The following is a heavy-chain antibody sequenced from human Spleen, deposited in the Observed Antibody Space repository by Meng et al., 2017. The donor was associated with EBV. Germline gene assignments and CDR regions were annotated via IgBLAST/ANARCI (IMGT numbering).Heavy chain of an antibody. V-gene: IGHV4-4*02. J-gene: IGHJ5*02. CDR1: GDSISSSNW. Sequence: QVQLQACGPGLVKPSETLSLTCAVPGDSISSSNWWSWVRQPPGKGLEWIGEIYHSGSTNYNPSLKSRVTISIDKSENQFSLKLTSVTAADTALYYCARDRGAQYSGWFDPWGPGTLVTVSS. CDR2: IYHSGST. D-gene: IGHD6-6*01. CDR3: ARDRGAQYSGWFDP.